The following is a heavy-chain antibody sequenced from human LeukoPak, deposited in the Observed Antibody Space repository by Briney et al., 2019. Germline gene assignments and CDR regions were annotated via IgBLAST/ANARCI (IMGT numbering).Heavy chain of an antibody. CDR1: GGSISSGSYY. Sequence: PSETLSLTCTVSGGSISSGSYYWSWIRQPPGKGLEWIGRIYTSGSTNYNPSLKSLVTISVDTSKNQFSLKLSSVTAADTAVYYCARESEFCSGGSCYSNYYYYYYMDVWGKGTTVTVSS. D-gene: IGHD2-15*01. V-gene: IGHV4-61*02. CDR3: ARESEFCSGGSCYSNYYYYYYMDV. CDR2: IYTSGST. J-gene: IGHJ6*03.